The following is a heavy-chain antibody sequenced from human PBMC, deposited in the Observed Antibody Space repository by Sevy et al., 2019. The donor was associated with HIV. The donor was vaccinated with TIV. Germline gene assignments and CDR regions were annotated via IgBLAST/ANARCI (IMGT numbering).Heavy chain of an antibody. J-gene: IGHJ3*01. CDR1: GYNFISYW. D-gene: IGHD2-21*02. CDR3: ARGGHRSLDAFDF. Sequence: GESLKISCKASGYNFISYWIAWVRQKPGKGLEWVGMVFPGGSDVRHSPTLEGQVTISVDKSISAAYLQWNSLKASDTAIYYCARGGHRSLDAFDFWGLGTMVTVSS. CDR2: VFPGGSDV. V-gene: IGHV5-51*01.